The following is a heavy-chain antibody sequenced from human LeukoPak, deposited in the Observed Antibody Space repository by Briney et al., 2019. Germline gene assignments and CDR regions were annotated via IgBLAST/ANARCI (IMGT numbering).Heavy chain of an antibody. D-gene: IGHD2-2*01. V-gene: IGHV4-59*01. CDR2: IYYSGST. J-gene: IGHJ3*02. Sequence: PSETLSLTCTVSGGSISSYYWSWIRQPPGKGLEWIGYIYYSGSTNYNPSLKSRVTISVDTSKNQFSLKLSSVTAADTAVYYCASSQEGYCSSTSCLHAFDIWGQGTMVTVSS. CDR3: ASSQEGYCSSTSCLHAFDI. CDR1: GGSISSYY.